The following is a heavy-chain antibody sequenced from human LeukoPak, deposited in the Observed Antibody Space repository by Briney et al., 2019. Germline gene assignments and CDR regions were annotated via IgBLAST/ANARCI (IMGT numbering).Heavy chain of an antibody. V-gene: IGHV4-39*01. Sequence: SSETLSLTCTVSGGSISSSSYYWGWIRQPPGKGLEWIGSIYYSGSTYYNPSLKSRVTISVETSKNQFSLKLSSVTAADTALYYCARQTYKSGSYSYFDYWGQGTPVTVSS. CDR2: IYYSGST. D-gene: IGHD1-26*01. CDR3: ARQTYKSGSYSYFDY. CDR1: GGSISSSSYY. J-gene: IGHJ4*02.